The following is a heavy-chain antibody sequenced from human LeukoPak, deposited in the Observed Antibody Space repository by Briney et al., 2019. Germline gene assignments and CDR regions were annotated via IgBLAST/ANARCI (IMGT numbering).Heavy chain of an antibody. Sequence: SVKVSCKASGGTFSSYAINWVRQAPGQGLEWMGRIIPILGIANYAQKFQGRVTITADKSTSTAYMELSSLRSEDTAVYYCARGGAIVVVPFDYWGQGTLVTVSS. CDR1: GGTFSSYA. V-gene: IGHV1-69*04. CDR2: IIPILGIA. CDR3: ARGGAIVVVPFDY. J-gene: IGHJ4*02. D-gene: IGHD2-2*01.